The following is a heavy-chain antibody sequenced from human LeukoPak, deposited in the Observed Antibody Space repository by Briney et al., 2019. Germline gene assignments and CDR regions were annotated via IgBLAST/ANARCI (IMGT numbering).Heavy chain of an antibody. CDR2: ISAYNGNT. J-gene: IGHJ6*02. CDR3: ARGRYYYDSSGPWEVDV. D-gene: IGHD3-22*01. V-gene: IGHV1-18*01. CDR1: GYTFTSYG. Sequence: ASVKVSCKASGYTFTSYGTSWVRQAPGQGLEWMGWISAYNGNTNYAQKFQGRVTITADESTSTAYMELSSLRSEDTAVYYCARGRYYYDSSGPWEVDVWGQGTTVTVSS.